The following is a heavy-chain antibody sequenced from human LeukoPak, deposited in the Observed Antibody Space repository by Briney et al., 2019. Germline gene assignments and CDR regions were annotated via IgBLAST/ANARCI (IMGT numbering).Heavy chain of an antibody. J-gene: IGHJ4*02. CDR1: GFTFSSYA. CDR3: AKDPPSQWLVPTYYFDY. Sequence: PGGSLRLSCAASGFTFSSYAMSWVRQAPGKGLEWVSAISGSGGSTYYADSVKGRFTISRDNSKNTLYLQMNSLRAEDTAVYYCAKDPPSQWLVPTYYFDYWGQGTLVTVSS. V-gene: IGHV3-23*01. D-gene: IGHD6-19*01. CDR2: ISGSGGST.